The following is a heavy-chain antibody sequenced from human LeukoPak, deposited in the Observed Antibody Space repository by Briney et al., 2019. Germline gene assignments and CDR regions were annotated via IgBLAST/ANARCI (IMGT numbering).Heavy chain of an antibody. Sequence: ASVKVSCRASGYAFTSYYMHWVRQAPGQGLEWKGMIKPSGGSTSYAQKFQGRVTMTRDMSTSTVYMELSSLRSEDTAVFYCARRAVPAATEYYFDYWGQGTLVTVSS. CDR2: IKPSGGST. J-gene: IGHJ4*02. D-gene: IGHD2-2*01. CDR1: GYAFTSYY. V-gene: IGHV1-46*01. CDR3: ARRAVPAATEYYFDY.